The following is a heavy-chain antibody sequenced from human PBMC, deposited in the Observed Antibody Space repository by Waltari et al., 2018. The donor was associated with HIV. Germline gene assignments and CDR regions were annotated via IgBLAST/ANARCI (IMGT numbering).Heavy chain of an antibody. V-gene: IGHV4-59*01. J-gene: IGHJ4*02. Sequence: QLQLRESGPGLVKPLETVALNCSVSGGSITSYIWSWYRQPPAKGLEWIGYIHSTGSTNYSPSLKSRGTISVDTSKTFFSLQLNSVTAADTAIYYWARGIFGGNPGYWGRGTLITVSS. D-gene: IGHD2-15*01. CDR2: IHSTGST. CDR1: GGSITSYI. CDR3: ARGIFGGNPGY.